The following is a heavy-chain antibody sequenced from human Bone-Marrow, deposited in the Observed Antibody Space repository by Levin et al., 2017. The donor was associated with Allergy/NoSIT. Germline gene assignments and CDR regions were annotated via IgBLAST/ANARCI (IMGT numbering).Heavy chain of an antibody. CDR1: SYSISSGYH. D-gene: IGHD6-13*01. J-gene: IGHJ5*02. CDR2: INYSGST. Sequence: GSLRLSCTVSSYSISSGYHWAWIRQSPGKGLEWVGSINYSGSTYYNPSLRSRVTMSVDTSKNQFSLKLSSVTATDTALYYCARDSSTWYGNWFDPWGQGTLVTVSS. V-gene: IGHV4-38-2*02. CDR3: ARDSSTWYGNWFDP.